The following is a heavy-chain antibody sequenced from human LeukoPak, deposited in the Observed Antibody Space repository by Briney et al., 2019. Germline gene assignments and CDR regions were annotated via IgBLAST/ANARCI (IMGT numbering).Heavy chain of an antibody. CDR2: ISSSSSTI. J-gene: IGHJ4*02. Sequence: PGGSLRLSCAASGFTFSTSNTNWVRQAPGKGLEWVSYISSSSSTIYYADSVNGRFTISRDNAKNSLYLQMNSLRAEDTGVYYCARDPGDYWGQGTLVTVSS. CDR1: GFTFSTSN. V-gene: IGHV3-48*04. CDR3: ARDPGDY.